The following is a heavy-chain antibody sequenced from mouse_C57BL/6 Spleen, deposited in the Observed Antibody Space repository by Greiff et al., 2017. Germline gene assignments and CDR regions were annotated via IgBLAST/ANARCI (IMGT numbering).Heavy chain of an antibody. CDR2: INYDGSST. J-gene: IGHJ1*03. D-gene: IGHD2-5*01. CDR3: ARVYSNYNWYFDV. CDR1: GFTFSDYY. V-gene: IGHV5-16*01. Sequence: EVKLVESEGGLVQPGSSMKLSCTASGFTFSDYYMAWVRQVPEKGLEWVANINYDGSSTYYLDSLKSRFIISRDNAKNILYLQMSSLKSEDTATYYCARVYSNYNWYFDVWGTGTTVTVSS.